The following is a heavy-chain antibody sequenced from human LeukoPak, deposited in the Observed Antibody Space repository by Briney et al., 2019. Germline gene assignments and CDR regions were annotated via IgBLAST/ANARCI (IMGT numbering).Heavy chain of an antibody. J-gene: IGHJ4*02. D-gene: IGHD1-26*01. Sequence: PGGSLRLSCTASGFTFGDYAMSWVRQAPGEGLEWVGFITSKAYGATTDYAASVKGRFTISRDDSKSIAYLQMNSLKTEDTAVYYCSRHIVGARTYFDYWGQGALVTVSS. CDR2: ITSKAYGATT. CDR3: SRHIVGARTYFDY. CDR1: GFTFGDYA. V-gene: IGHV3-49*04.